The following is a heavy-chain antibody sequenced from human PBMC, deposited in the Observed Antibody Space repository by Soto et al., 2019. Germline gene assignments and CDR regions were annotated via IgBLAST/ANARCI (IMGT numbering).Heavy chain of an antibody. CDR3: ARDPLSSFAMDV. CDR2: SNAGNGNT. V-gene: IGHV1-3*02. D-gene: IGHD3-10*02. CDR1: GYTFTSYA. J-gene: IGHJ6*02. Sequence: ASVKVSCKASGYTFTSYAMHWVRQAPGQRLEWMGWSNAGNGNTKYSQEFQGRVTITADDSTSTAYMELTSLESEDTAVYYCARDPLSSFAMDVWGQGTTVTVSS.